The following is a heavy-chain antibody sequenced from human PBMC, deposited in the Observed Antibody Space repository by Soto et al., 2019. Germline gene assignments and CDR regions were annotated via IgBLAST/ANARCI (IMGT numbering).Heavy chain of an antibody. CDR3: AKGGYADRYYFDY. Sequence: GGSLRLSCAASGFTFSNYAMTWVRQAPGKGLEWVSAISGSGSASYADSVKGRFTVSRDNSKNTLSLQMNNLRAEDTAMYYCAKGGYADRYYFDYWGHGTLVTVSS. V-gene: IGHV3-23*01. J-gene: IGHJ4*01. D-gene: IGHD2-8*01. CDR2: ISGSGSA. CDR1: GFTFSNYA.